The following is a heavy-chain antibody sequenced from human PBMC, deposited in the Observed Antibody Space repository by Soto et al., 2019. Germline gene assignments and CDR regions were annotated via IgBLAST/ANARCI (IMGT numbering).Heavy chain of an antibody. CDR3: ARISHYYYYGLDV. CDR1: GGSISSYY. J-gene: IGHJ6*02. Sequence: SETLSLTCTASGGSISSYYWSWIRQPPGKGLEWIGYIYYSGGTNYNPSLKSRVTLSADTSKNQFSLKLTSVTAADTAVYYCARISHYYYYGLDVWGQGTTVTVSS. V-gene: IGHV4-59*01. CDR2: IYYSGGT.